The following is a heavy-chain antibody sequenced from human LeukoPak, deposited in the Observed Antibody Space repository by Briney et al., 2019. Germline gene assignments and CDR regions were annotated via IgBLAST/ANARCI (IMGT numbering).Heavy chain of an antibody. CDR1: GFTFSSYA. D-gene: IGHD3-10*01. J-gene: IGHJ4*02. V-gene: IGHV3-23*01. CDR2: ISGSGGST. Sequence: GGSLRLSCAASGFTFSSYAMSWVRQAPGKGLEWVSAISGSGGSTYYADSVKGRFTISRDNSKNTLYLQMNSVRVDDTAVYYCARGGGSDYYPDYWGQGTLVTVSS. CDR3: ARGGGSDYYPDY.